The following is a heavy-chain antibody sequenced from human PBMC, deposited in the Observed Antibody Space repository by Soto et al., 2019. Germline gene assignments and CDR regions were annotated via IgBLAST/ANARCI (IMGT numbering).Heavy chain of an antibody. J-gene: IGHJ3*02. Sequence: GGSLRLSCAASGFTFSSYAMSWVRQAPGKGLEWVSAISGSGGSTYYADSVKGRFTISRDNSKNTLYLQMNSLRAEDTAVYYCAKDFIVVVTAAIKPAEGSDSWGQGTMVTVSS. CDR1: GFTFSSYA. D-gene: IGHD2-2*01. V-gene: IGHV3-23*01. CDR3: AKDFIVVVTAAIKPAEGSDS. CDR2: ISGSGGST.